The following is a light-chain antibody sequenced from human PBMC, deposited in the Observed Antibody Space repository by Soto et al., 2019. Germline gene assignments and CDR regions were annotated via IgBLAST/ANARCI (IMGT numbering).Light chain of an antibody. Sequence: DIQMTQSPSSLSASVGDRVTITCRASQSISSYLNWYQQKPGKAPKLLIYAASSLQSGVPSRFSGSGSGTDFTLTIGSRQPEDVATYYCQQGYSTLFGQGTKVEIK. CDR2: AAS. CDR3: QQGYSTL. CDR1: QSISSY. V-gene: IGKV1-39*01. J-gene: IGKJ1*01.